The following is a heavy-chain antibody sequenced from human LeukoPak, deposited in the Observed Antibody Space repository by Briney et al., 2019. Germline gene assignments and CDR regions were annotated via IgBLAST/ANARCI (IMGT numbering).Heavy chain of an antibody. CDR2: IIPIFGTA. V-gene: IGHV1-69*13. Sequence: GASVKVSCKASGYTFTSYGISWVRQVPGQGLEWMGGIIPIFGTANYAQKFQGRVTITADESTSTAYMELSSLRSEDTAVYYCASGAGATVVDYWGQGTLVTVSS. CDR3: ASGAGATVVDY. D-gene: IGHD1-26*01. J-gene: IGHJ4*02. CDR1: GYTFTSYG.